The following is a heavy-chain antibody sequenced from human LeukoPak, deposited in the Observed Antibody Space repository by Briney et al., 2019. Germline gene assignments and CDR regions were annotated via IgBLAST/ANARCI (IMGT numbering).Heavy chain of an antibody. CDR1: GFTFSNYA. Sequence: GGTLRLSCAVSGFTFSNYAMSWVRQAPGKGLEWVSHITASGTAMFYADSVKGRFTISRDNAKNSLYLQMNSLRDEDTAVYYCASSGSYRFDYWGQGTLVTVSS. CDR2: ITASGTAM. D-gene: IGHD1-26*01. CDR3: ASSGSYRFDY. J-gene: IGHJ4*02. V-gene: IGHV3-48*02.